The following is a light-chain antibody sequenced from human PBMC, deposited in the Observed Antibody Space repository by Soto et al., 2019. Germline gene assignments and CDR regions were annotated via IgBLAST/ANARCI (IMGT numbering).Light chain of an antibody. Sequence: QSALTQPASVSGSPGQSITISCTGTSSDVGGYHYVSWYQQHPGKAPKLIIYEVSHRPSGVSNRFSGSKSGNTASLTISGLQAEDEADYYCSSYSSTNTRWVFGGGTKLTVL. V-gene: IGLV2-14*01. CDR1: SSDVGGYHY. CDR2: EVS. J-gene: IGLJ3*02. CDR3: SSYSSTNTRWV.